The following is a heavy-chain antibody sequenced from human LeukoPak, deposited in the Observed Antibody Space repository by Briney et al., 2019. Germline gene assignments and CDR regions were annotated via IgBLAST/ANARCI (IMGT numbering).Heavy chain of an antibody. Sequence: GGSLRLSCAASGFTFSSYAMSWVRQAPGKGLEWVSGISGSGGSTSYADSVKGRFSISRDNSKNTLYLQMNSLRAEDTAVYYCARVTGYVMEDYFDYWGQGTLVTVSS. J-gene: IGHJ4*02. V-gene: IGHV3-23*01. CDR2: ISGSGGST. CDR3: ARVTGYVMEDYFDY. D-gene: IGHD6-13*01. CDR1: GFTFSSYA.